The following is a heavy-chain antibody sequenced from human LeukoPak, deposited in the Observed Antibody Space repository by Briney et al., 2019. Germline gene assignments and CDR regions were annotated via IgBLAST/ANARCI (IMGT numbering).Heavy chain of an antibody. J-gene: IGHJ3*02. CDR2: INAGNGNT. D-gene: IGHD2-21*02. CDR1: GYTFTSYA. CDR3: ARDSFRVTFDCGGDCSPYLDAFDI. Sequence: GASVKVSCKASGYTFTSYAMHWVRQAPGQRLEWMGWINAGNGNTKYSQKFQGRVTTTRDTSASTAYMELSSLRSEDTAVYYCARDSFRVTFDCGGDCSPYLDAFDIWGQGTMVTVSS. V-gene: IGHV1-3*01.